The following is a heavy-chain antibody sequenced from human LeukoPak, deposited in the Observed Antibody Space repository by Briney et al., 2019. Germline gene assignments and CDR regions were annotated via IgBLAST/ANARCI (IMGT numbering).Heavy chain of an antibody. V-gene: IGHV4-34*01. CDR1: GGSFSGYY. CDR3: ARALGYCSGGSCYANP. D-gene: IGHD2-15*01. Sequence: SETLSLTCAVYGGSFSGYYWSWIRQPPGKGLEWIGEINHSGSTNYNPSLKSRVTISVDTSKNQFSLKLSSVTAADTAVYYCARALGYCSGGSCYANPWGQGTLVTVSS. J-gene: IGHJ5*02. CDR2: INHSGST.